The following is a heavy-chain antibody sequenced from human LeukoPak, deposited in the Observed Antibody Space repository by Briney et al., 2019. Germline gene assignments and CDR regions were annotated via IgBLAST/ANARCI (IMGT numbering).Heavy chain of an antibody. CDR1: GFTFSSYA. V-gene: IGHV3-23*01. J-gene: IGHJ4*02. CDR2: ISGSGGST. Sequence: PGGSLRLSCAASGFTFSSYAMSWVRQAPGKGLEWVSAISGSGGSTYYADSVKGRFTISRDNSKNTLYLQMNSLRAEDTAVYYCAKDLSMVRGVPPYFDCWGQGTLVTVSS. CDR3: AKDLSMVRGVPPYFDC. D-gene: IGHD3-10*01.